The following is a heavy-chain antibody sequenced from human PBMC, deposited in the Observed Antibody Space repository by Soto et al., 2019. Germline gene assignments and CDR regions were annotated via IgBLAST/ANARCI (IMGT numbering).Heavy chain of an antibody. J-gene: IGHJ3*02. CDR2: IRSKANSYAT. Sequence: PGGSLRLSCAASGFTFSVSAMHWFRQASGKGLEWVGRIRSKANSYATAYAASVKGRFTISRDDSKNTAYLQMNSLKTEDTAVYYCTRHNSYSSSWYGDAFDIWGQGTMVTVSS. D-gene: IGHD6-13*01. CDR1: GFTFSVSA. V-gene: IGHV3-73*01. CDR3: TRHNSYSSSWYGDAFDI.